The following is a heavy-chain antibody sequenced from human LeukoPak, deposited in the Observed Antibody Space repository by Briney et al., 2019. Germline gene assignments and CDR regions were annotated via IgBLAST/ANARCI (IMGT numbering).Heavy chain of an antibody. CDR3: ARDALWFGDQSGY. CDR2: ISAYNGNT. Sequence: GASVKVSCKASGYTFTSYGISWVRQAPGQGLEWMGWISAYNGNTNYAQKFQGRVTMTRNTSISTAYMELSSLRSEDTAVYYCARDALWFGDQSGYWGQGTLVTVSS. CDR1: GYTFTSYG. V-gene: IGHV1-18*01. D-gene: IGHD3-10*01. J-gene: IGHJ4*02.